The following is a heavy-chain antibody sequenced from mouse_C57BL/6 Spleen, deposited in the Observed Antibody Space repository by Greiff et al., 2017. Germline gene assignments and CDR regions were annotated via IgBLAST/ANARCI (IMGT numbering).Heavy chain of an antibody. CDR1: GYTFTDYN. CDR3: ARGSFNLYYAMDY. V-gene: IGHV1-22*01. CDR2: INPNNGGT. Sequence: EVQLQESGPELVKPGASVKMSCKASGYTFTDYNMHWVKQSHGKSLEWIGYINPNNGGTSYNQKFKGKATLTVNKSSSTAYMELRSLTSEDSAVYYCARGSFNLYYAMDYWGQGTSVTVSS. J-gene: IGHJ4*01.